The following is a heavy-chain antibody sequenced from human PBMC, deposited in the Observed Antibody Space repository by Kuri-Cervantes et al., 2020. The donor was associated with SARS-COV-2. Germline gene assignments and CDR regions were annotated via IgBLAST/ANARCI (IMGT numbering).Heavy chain of an antibody. V-gene: IGHV1-69*04. J-gene: IGHJ6*02. D-gene: IGHD5-18*01. Sequence: SVKVSCKASGGTFSSYAISWVRQAPGQGLEWMGRIIPILGIANYAQKSQGRVTITADKSTSTAYMELSSLRSDDTAVYYCARLDAVVYFGMDVWGQGTTVTVSS. CDR1: GGTFSSYA. CDR3: ARLDAVVYFGMDV. CDR2: IIPILGIA.